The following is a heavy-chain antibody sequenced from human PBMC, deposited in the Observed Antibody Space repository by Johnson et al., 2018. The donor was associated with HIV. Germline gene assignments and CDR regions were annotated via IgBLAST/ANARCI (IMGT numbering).Heavy chain of an antibody. V-gene: IGHV3-15*01. Sequence: VQLVESGGGLVQPGGSLRLSCAASGFTFSSYAMSWVRQAPGKGLEWVGRIKSKTDGGTTDYAAPVKGRFTISRDDSKNTLYLQMNSLKTEDTAVYYCTTQQRADAFDIWGQGTMVTVSS. CDR3: TTQQRADAFDI. D-gene: IGHD6-13*01. CDR1: GFTFSSYA. J-gene: IGHJ3*02. CDR2: IKSKTDGGTT.